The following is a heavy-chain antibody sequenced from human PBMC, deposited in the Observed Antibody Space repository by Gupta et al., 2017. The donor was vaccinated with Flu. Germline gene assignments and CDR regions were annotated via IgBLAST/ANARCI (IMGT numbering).Heavy chain of an antibody. Sequence: QVQLQESGPGLVKPSQTLSLTCTVSGGSIKSGSVYWNWIRQPAGKGLEWIGRIHTSVSTNYNPSLRGRVTISVDTSKNQFSLKLTSVTATDTAVYYCARMSSVLTLVLWGQGTLVTVPS. V-gene: IGHV4-61*02. CDR2: IHTSVST. D-gene: IGHD2-8*02. CDR1: GGSIKSGSVY. J-gene: IGHJ4*02. CDR3: ARMSSVLTLVL.